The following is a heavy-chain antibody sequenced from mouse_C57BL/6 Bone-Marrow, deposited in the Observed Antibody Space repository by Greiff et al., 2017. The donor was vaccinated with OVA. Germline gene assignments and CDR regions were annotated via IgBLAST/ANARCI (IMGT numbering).Heavy chain of an antibody. J-gene: IGHJ2*01. D-gene: IGHD2-5*01. CDR2: ISYDGSN. CDR1: GYSITSGYY. V-gene: IGHV3-6*01. CDR3: ARDSNYVRVYFDY. Sequence: EVKLVESGPGLVKPSQSLSLTCSVTGYSITSGYYWNWIRQFPGNKLEWMGYISYDGSNNYNPSLKNRISITRDTSKNQFFLKLNSVTTEDTATYYCARDSNYVRVYFDYWGQGTTLTVSS.